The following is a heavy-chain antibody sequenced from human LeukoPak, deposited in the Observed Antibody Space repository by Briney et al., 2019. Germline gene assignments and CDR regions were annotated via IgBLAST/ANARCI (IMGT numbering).Heavy chain of an antibody. Sequence: SETLSLTCTVSGGSISSYYWSWIRQPPGKGLEWIGYIYYSGSTNYNPSLKSRVTISVDTSKNQFSLKLSSVTAADTAVYYCARGRKDTMVRGFYYYYYMDVWGKGTTVTVSS. CDR2: IYYSGST. V-gene: IGHV4-59*12. CDR3: ARGRKDTMVRGFYYYYYMDV. D-gene: IGHD3-10*01. J-gene: IGHJ6*03. CDR1: GGSISSYY.